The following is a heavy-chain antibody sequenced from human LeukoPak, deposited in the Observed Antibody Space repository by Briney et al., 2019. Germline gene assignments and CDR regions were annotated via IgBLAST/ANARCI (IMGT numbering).Heavy chain of an antibody. Sequence: GGSLRPSCAASGFTFSSYAMHWVRQAPGKGLEWVAVISYDGSNKYYADSVKGRFTISRDDSKNTLYLQMNSLRAEDTAVYYCARGGWGSPADPFDYWGQGTLVTVSS. CDR2: ISYDGSNK. CDR1: GFTFSSYA. CDR3: ARGGWGSPADPFDY. V-gene: IGHV3-30-3*01. D-gene: IGHD6-19*01. J-gene: IGHJ4*02.